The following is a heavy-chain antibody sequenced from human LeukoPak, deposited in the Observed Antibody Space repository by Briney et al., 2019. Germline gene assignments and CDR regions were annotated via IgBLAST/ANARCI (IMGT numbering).Heavy chain of an antibody. CDR2: INHNGRGT. CDR3: ARGPRYSSSWYWPYYYYMDV. V-gene: IGHV4-34*01. D-gene: IGHD6-13*01. CDR1: GGSFSGYF. Sequence: SETLSLTCAVYGGSFSGYFWTWIRQPPGKGLEWIGEINHNGRGTTYNPSLKSRVTISVDMSKNQFSLKLSSVTAADTAVYYCARGPRYSSSWYWPYYYYMDVWGKGTTVTVSS. J-gene: IGHJ6*03.